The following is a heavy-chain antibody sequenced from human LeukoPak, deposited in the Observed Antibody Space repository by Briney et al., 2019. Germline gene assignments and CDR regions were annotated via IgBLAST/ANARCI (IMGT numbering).Heavy chain of an antibody. CDR2: INPNSGGT. Sequence: ASLKVSCKASGYTFTGYYMHWVRQAPGQGLEWMGRINPNSGGTNYAQKFQGRVTMTRDTSISTAYMELSRLRSDDTAVYYCARSLIGKVVVAATHWFDPWGQGTLVTVSS. CDR3: ARSLIGKVVVAATHWFDP. J-gene: IGHJ5*02. CDR1: GYTFTGYY. V-gene: IGHV1-2*06. D-gene: IGHD2-15*01.